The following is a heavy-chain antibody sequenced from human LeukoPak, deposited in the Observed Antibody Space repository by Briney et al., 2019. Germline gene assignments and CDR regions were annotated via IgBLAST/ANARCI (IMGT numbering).Heavy chain of an antibody. J-gene: IGHJ3*02. D-gene: IGHD2/OR15-2a*01. V-gene: IGHV3-21*01. CDR2: ISSSSSYI. CDR3: ARDAVLLSIRGDAFDI. Sequence: PGGSLRLSCAASGFTFSSYSMNWVRQAPGKGLEWVSSISSSSSYIYYADSVKGRFTISRDNAKNSLYLHMNSLRAEDTAVYYCARDAVLLSIRGDAFDIWGQGTMVTVSS. CDR1: GFTFSSYS.